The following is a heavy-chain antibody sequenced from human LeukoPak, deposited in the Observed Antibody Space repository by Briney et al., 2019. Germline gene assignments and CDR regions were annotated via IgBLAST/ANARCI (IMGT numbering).Heavy chain of an antibody. V-gene: IGHV1-8*01. CDR3: AIEYYYDSSGYYY. J-gene: IGHJ4*02. CDR2: MNPNSGNT. D-gene: IGHD3-22*01. CDR1: GYTFTSYD. Sequence: ASVKVSCKATGYTFTSYDINWVRQATGQGLEWMGWMNPNSGNTGYAQKFQGRVTMTRNTSISTAYMELSSLRSEDTAVYYCAIEYYYDSSGYYYWGQGTLVTVSS.